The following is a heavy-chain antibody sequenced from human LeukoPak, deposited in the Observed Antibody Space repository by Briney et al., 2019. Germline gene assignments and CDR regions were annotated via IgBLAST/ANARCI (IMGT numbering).Heavy chain of an antibody. J-gene: IGHJ6*03. Sequence: GASVKVSCKASGYTFTSYDINWVRQATGQGLEWMGWMNPNSGNTGYAQKSQGRVTMTRNTSISTAYMELSSLRSEDTAVYYCARVYSARISAYYYYMDVWGKGTTVTVSS. CDR1: GYTFTSYD. D-gene: IGHD3-10*02. CDR3: ARVYSARISAYYYYMDV. CDR2: MNPNSGNT. V-gene: IGHV1-8*01.